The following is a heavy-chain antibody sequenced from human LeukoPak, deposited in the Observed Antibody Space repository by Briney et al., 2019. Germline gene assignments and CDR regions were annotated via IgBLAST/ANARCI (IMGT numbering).Heavy chain of an antibody. D-gene: IGHD3-3*01. J-gene: IGHJ4*02. CDR3: AKTDGITIFGVVIIDY. Sequence: PGGSLRLSCAASGFTFSSYAMSWVRQAPGKGLEWVSAISGSGGSTYYADFVKGRFTISRDNSKNTLYLQMNSLRAEDTAVYYCAKTDGITIFGVVIIDYWGQGTLVTVSS. CDR2: ISGSGGST. V-gene: IGHV3-23*01. CDR1: GFTFSSYA.